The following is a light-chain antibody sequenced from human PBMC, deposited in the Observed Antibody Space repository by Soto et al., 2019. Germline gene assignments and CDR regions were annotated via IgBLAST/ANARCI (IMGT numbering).Light chain of an antibody. CDR3: QQYNNWPT. V-gene: IGKV1-5*01. CDR1: QSVSHW. J-gene: IGKJ4*01. Sequence: DIQMTQTPSTLSASVGDRVTITCRASQSVSHWLAWYQQKPGKAPKLLIYGASTLESGVPSRFSGSGSGTEFTLTISSLQSEDFAVYYCQQYNNWPTFGGGTKV. CDR2: GAS.